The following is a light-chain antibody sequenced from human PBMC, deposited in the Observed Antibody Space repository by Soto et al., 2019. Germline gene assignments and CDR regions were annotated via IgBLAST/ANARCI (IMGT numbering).Light chain of an antibody. V-gene: IGKV1-5*03. J-gene: IGKJ4*01. CDR3: QQYNSYPLT. CDR2: KAS. CDR1: QSISSW. Sequence: DIQMTQSPSTLSASVGDRVTITCRASQSISSWLAWYQQKPGKAPKLLIYKASSLESEVPSRFNGSGSGTEFTLSIRSLQPDDFATYYCQQYNSYPLTFGGGTKVEIK.